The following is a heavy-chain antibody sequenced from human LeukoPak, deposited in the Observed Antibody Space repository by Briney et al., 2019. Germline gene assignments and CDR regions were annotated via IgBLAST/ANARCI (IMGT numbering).Heavy chain of an antibody. J-gene: IGHJ4*02. CDR3: ARDGSLPDY. D-gene: IGHD1-26*01. CDR2: ITSDGSST. V-gene: IGHV3-74*01. Sequence: GGSPRLSCAASGFTFSNYWMHWVRQAPGKGPVWVSRITSDGSSTSYADSVRGRFTISRDNAKNTLYLQMNSLRAEDTAMYYCARDGSLPDYWGQGTLVTVSS. CDR1: GFTFSNYW.